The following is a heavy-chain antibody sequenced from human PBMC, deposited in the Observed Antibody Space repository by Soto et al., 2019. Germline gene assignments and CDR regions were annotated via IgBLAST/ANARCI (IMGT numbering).Heavy chain of an antibody. Sequence: QITLKESGPTLVKPTQTLTLTCTFSGFSLSTSGVGVGWIRQPPGKALEWLALIYWDVGKRYSPSLKSRLTSTKDTSKNQVILTMTTIDPVDTATYYCAHLTYYYDSSGYYSRAEYFQHWGQGTLVTVST. CDR2: IYWDVGK. CDR1: GFSLSTSGVG. J-gene: IGHJ1*01. D-gene: IGHD3-22*01. CDR3: AHLTYYYDSSGYYSRAEYFQH. V-gene: IGHV2-5*02.